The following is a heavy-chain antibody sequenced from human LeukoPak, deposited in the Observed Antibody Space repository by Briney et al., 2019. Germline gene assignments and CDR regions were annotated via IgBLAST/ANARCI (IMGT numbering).Heavy chain of an antibody. V-gene: IGHV3-23*01. Sequence: PGGSLRLSCAASEFTFSNYAMSWVRQAPGKGLEWVSVISGNGGSTYYADSVKGRFTISRDNSKKTVSLQMNSLRAEDTAVYYCAKDIVVVPAAGGAFDIWGQGTMVTVSS. J-gene: IGHJ3*02. CDR2: ISGNGGST. CDR1: EFTFSNYA. D-gene: IGHD2-2*01. CDR3: AKDIVVVPAAGGAFDI.